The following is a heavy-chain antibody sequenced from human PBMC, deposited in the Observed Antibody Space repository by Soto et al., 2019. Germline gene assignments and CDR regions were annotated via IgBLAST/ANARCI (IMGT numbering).Heavy chain of an antibody. Sequence: SVKVSCKASGGTFSSYAISWVRQAPGQGLEWMGGIIPIFGTANYAQKFQGRVTITADESTSTAYMELSSLRSEDTAVYYCASPYYDILAGYYTGFGYWGQGTLVTVSS. CDR3: ASPYYDILAGYYTGFGY. V-gene: IGHV1-69*13. D-gene: IGHD3-9*01. CDR1: GGTFSSYA. J-gene: IGHJ4*02. CDR2: IIPIFGTA.